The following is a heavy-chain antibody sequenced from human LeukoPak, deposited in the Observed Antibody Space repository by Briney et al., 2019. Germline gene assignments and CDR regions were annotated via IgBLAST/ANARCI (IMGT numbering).Heavy chain of an antibody. CDR2: ISGSGGST. J-gene: IGHJ4*02. D-gene: IGHD3-3*01. CDR3: AKGRLRHLFGVASPFDY. V-gene: IGHV3-23*01. Sequence: GGSLRLSCAASGFTFSSYAMSWVRQAPGKGLEWVSAISGSGGSTYYADSVKGRFTISRDNSKNTLYLQMNSLRAEDTAVYYCAKGRLRHLFGVASPFDYWGQGTLVTVSS. CDR1: GFTFSSYA.